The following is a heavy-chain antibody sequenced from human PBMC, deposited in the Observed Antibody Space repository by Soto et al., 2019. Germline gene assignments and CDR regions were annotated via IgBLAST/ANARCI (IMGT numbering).Heavy chain of an antibody. J-gene: IGHJ6*02. V-gene: IGHV1-69*12. Sequence: QVQLVQSGAEVKKPGSWVKVSCKASGGTFSSYAISWERQAPEQGLEWMGGIIPIFGTSKYAQKFQGRVTMTADESTSTAYMELSGLRSEDTAVYYCAKDGIVATIAAYYYGMEVWGQGTTVTVSS. CDR2: IIPIFGTS. D-gene: IGHD5-12*01. CDR1: GGTFSSYA. CDR3: AKDGIVATIAAYYYGMEV.